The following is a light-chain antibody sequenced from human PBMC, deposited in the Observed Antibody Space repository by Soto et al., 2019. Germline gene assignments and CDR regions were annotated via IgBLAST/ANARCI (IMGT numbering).Light chain of an antibody. CDR3: QQFHSFALP. V-gene: IGKV1-39*01. Sequence: DIEMTQSPSSLSASVGDRVTITCRTSQTIASHLNWYQQKPGEAPKLLIYAASSLQSGVPSRFSGTSSGTTFTLIISSLQPEDFATYCCQQFHSFALPFGPGTIVEIK. CDR2: AAS. J-gene: IGKJ3*01. CDR1: QTIASH.